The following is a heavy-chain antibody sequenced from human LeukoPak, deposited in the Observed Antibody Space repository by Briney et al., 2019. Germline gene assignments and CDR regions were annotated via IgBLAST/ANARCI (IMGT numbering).Heavy chain of an antibody. Sequence: GGSLRLSCAASGFTFSSYAMSWVRQAPGKGLEWVSAISGSGGSTYYADSVKGRFTISRDNSKNSLFLQMNSLRAEDTAVYYCARDGYCSGGSCPQVYWGQGTLVTVSS. J-gene: IGHJ4*02. CDR3: ARDGYCSGGSCPQVY. CDR2: ISGSGGST. D-gene: IGHD2-15*01. CDR1: GFTFSSYA. V-gene: IGHV3-23*01.